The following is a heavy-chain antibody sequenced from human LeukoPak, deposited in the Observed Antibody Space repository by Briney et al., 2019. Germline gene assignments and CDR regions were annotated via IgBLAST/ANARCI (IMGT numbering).Heavy chain of an antibody. V-gene: IGHV3-11*04. J-gene: IGHJ4*02. CDR3: ARLTFYDDTDY. D-gene: IGHD3-3*01. CDR2: ITRSGSNI. CDR1: GFISRDYV. Sequence: PGGSLRLSCVASGFISRDYVKTWVRQSPGKGLEWISSITRSGSNIDYADSVRGRFTISRDNAKYSLFLHMNSLRVEDTAVYYCARLTFYDDTDYWGQGTLVTVSS.